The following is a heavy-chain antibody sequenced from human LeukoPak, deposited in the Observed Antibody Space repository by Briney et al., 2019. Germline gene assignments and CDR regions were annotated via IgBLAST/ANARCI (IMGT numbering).Heavy chain of an antibody. J-gene: IGHJ4*02. D-gene: IGHD2-15*01. CDR1: GGSISSYY. CDR3: ASTYCSGGSCYWALVY. CDR2: IYYSGST. V-gene: IGHV4-59*08. Sequence: PSETLSLTCTVSGGSISSYYWSWIRQPPGKGLEWIGYIYYSGSTNYNPSLKSRVTISVDMSKNPFSLKLSSVTAADTAVYYCASTYCSGGSCYWALVYWGQGTLVTVSS.